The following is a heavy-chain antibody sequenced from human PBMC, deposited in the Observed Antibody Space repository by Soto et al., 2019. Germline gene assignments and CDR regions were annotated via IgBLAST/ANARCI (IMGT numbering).Heavy chain of an antibody. CDR2: IKRKTDGATT. V-gene: IGHV3-15*07. D-gene: IGHD4-17*01. CDR3: TTDEDYGDYYFDY. CDR1: GFTFSNAW. Sequence: EVQLVESGGGLVKPGGSLRLSCAVSGFTFSNAWMNWVRQAPGKGLEWVGRIKRKTDGATTDYAAPVKGRFTISRDDSKNTLYLQMNSLTTEDTAMYYCTTDEDYGDYYFDYRGQGTLVTVSS. J-gene: IGHJ4*02.